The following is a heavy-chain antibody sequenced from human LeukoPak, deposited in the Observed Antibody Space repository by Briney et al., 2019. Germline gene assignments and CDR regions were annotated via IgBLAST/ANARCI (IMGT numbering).Heavy chain of an antibody. Sequence: SETLSLTCTVSGGSISSGDYYWSWIRQPPGKGLEWIGYIYYSGSTYYNPSLKSRVTISVDTSKTQFSLKLSSVTAADTAVYYCARVAPYGSGQSGGFDYWGQGTLVTVSS. CDR2: IYYSGST. CDR3: ARVAPYGSGQSGGFDY. CDR1: GGSISSGDYY. D-gene: IGHD3-10*01. V-gene: IGHV4-30-4*08. J-gene: IGHJ4*02.